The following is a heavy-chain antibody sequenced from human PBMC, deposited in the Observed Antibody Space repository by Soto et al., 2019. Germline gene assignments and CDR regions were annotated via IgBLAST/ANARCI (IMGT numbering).Heavy chain of an antibody. Sequence: GGSLRLSCAASGFTFSSYAMSWVRQAPGKGMEWVSAIADSGGRTYYADSVKGRFAISRDNSKNTLYLQMNSLRAEDTAVYYCAKDVEETGTPLLYGMDVWGQGTTVTV. CDR3: AKDVEETGTPLLYGMDV. CDR1: GFTFSSYA. V-gene: IGHV3-23*01. CDR2: IADSGGRT. J-gene: IGHJ6*02. D-gene: IGHD1-7*01.